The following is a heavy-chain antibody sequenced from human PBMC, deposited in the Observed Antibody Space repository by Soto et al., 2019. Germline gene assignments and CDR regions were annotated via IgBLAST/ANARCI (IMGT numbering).Heavy chain of an antibody. V-gene: IGHV3-21*01. Sequence: EVQLVESGGGLVKPGGSLRLSCAASGFTFSSYSMNWVRQAPGKGLEWVSSISSSSYIYYADSVKGRFTISRDNAKNSLDLQMNSLRAEDTAVYYCASHPRDSSGYWYYFDYWGQGTLVTVSS. D-gene: IGHD3-22*01. CDR1: GFTFSSYS. CDR3: ASHPRDSSGYWYYFDY. CDR2: ISSSSYI. J-gene: IGHJ4*02.